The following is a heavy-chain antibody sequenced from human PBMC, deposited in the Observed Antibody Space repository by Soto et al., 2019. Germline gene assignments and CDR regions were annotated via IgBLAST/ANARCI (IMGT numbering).Heavy chain of an antibody. V-gene: IGHV4-39*01. CDR1: GGAIANNNYF. J-gene: IGHJ4*02. CDR2: AAYTGGT. Sequence: QLQLQESGPGLVRPSETLSLTCTVSGGAIANNNYFWGWVRQPPGKGLEWIGSAAYTGGTYKNPSLKARVTVSVDTSKNQFSLKLTSVTPADPAVYYCAKLVVGATSHSDFDSWGQGTRVTVSS. CDR3: AKLVVGATSHSDFDS. D-gene: IGHD2-15*01.